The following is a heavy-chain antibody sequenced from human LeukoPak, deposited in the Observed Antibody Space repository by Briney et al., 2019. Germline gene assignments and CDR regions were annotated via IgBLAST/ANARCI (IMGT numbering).Heavy chain of an antibody. CDR1: GYTFTSYY. CDR2: MNPNSGNT. Sequence: ASVKVSCXASGYTFTSYYMRWVRLATGQGLEWMGWMNPNSGNTGYAQKFQGRVTITRNTSISTAYMELSSLRSEDTAVYYCARGCLWFGELPDYWGQGTLVTVSS. J-gene: IGHJ4*02. CDR3: ARGCLWFGELPDY. V-gene: IGHV1-8*03. D-gene: IGHD3-10*01.